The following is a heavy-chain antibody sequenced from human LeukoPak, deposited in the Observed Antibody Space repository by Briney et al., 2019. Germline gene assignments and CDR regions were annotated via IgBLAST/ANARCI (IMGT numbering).Heavy chain of an antibody. V-gene: IGHV4-59*07. J-gene: IGHJ2*01. CDR2: IYYTGST. D-gene: IGHD5-24*01. CDR1: GGSIYSYY. Sequence: SDTLSLTCTVSGGSIYSYYGNGVRQPPGEGLEGSGYIYYTGSTNYNPSLKSRVTISLDASKNQFSLRLNSLTAANTTVDYCASPLGHGNSYWYFDLWGRGTLVTVSS. CDR3: ASPLGHGNSYWYFDL.